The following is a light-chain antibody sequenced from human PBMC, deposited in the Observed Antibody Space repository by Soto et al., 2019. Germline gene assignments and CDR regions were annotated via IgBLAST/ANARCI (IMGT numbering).Light chain of an antibody. V-gene: IGLV2-14*01. CDR3: SSYTSSSSLV. J-gene: IGLJ1*01. Sequence: QSALTQPASVSGSPGQPITISCTGTSSDVGGYNYVSWYQQHPGKAPKLMIYEVSNRPSGDSNRFSGSKSGNTASLTISGLQDEDEDDYYCSSYTSSSSLVFGTGTKVTVL. CDR2: EVS. CDR1: SSDVGGYNY.